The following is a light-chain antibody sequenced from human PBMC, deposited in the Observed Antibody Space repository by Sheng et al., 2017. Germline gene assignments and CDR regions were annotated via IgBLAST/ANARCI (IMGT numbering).Light chain of an antibody. V-gene: IGKV3-20*01. CDR1: QSVSSN. J-gene: IGKJ3*01. CDR2: GAS. Sequence: EIVMTQSPATLSVSPGERATLSCRASQSVSSNLAWYQQKPGQAPRRLIYGASSRATGVPDRFSGRGSGRDFTLTITGLEPEDFAVYYCQQYGSLPLTFGPGTKVDIK. CDR3: QQYGSLPLT.